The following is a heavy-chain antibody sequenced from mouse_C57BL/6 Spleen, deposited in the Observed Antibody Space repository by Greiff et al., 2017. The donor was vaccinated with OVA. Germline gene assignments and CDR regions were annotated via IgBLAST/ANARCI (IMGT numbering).Heavy chain of an antibody. CDR1: GYTFTDYY. Sequence: VQLKQSGPELVKPGASVKISCKASGYTFTDYYMNWVKQSHGKSLEWIGDINPNNGGTSYNQKFKGKATLTVDKSSSTAYMELRSLTSEDSAVYYCARGSIYYDYPYYAMDYWGQGTSVTVSS. D-gene: IGHD2-4*01. CDR2: INPNNGGT. J-gene: IGHJ4*01. CDR3: ARGSIYYDYPYYAMDY. V-gene: IGHV1-26*01.